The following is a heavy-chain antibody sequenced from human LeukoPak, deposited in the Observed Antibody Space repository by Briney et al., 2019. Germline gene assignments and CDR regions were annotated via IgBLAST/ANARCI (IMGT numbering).Heavy chain of an antibody. D-gene: IGHD6-13*01. Sequence: SETLSLTCNVSGACITSYYWSWIRQPPGKGLEWIGFFSYSGSANYNPSLKSRVTISVDTSKNQFSLSLTSVTAADTAVYYCARHVSSSWLDAFDIWGQGTMVTVSS. CDR2: FSYSGSA. V-gene: IGHV4-59*08. CDR3: ARHVSSSWLDAFDI. J-gene: IGHJ3*02. CDR1: GACITSYY.